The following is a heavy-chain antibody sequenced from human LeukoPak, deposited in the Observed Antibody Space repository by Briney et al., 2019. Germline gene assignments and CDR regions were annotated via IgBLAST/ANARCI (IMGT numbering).Heavy chain of an antibody. J-gene: IGHJ5*02. V-gene: IGHV1-2*06. D-gene: IGHD3-10*01. CDR2: INPNSGGT. CDR3: ARSYGSGRRYASNWFDP. CDR1: GYTFTGYY. Sequence: ASVKVSCKASGYTFTGYYMHWVRQAPGQGLEWMGRINPNSGGTNYAQKFQGRGTMTRDTSIRTAYMELSRLRSDDTAVYYCARSYGSGRRYASNWFDPWGQGTLVTVSS.